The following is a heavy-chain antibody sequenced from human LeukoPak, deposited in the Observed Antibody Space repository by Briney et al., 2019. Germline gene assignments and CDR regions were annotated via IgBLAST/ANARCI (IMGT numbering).Heavy chain of an antibody. CDR1: GYTFATYW. J-gene: IGHJ4*02. D-gene: IGHD3-16*02. CDR3: ARREGEGSYQDNFFDY. CDR2: IYPGDSDT. Sequence: GESLKISCKGSGYTFATYWIGWVRQMPGKGLEWLGIIYPGDSDTRYSPSFEGQVTISADKFISTAYLQWSSLKASDTAMYYCARREGEGSYQDNFFDYWGQGTLVTVSS. V-gene: IGHV5-51*01.